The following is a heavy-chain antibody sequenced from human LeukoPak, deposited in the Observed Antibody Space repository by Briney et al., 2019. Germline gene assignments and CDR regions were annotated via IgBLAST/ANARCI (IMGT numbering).Heavy chain of an antibody. CDR3: ARESGFYGSGSRF. Sequence: ASVKVSCKASGYTFTSFDINWVRQASGQGLEWMGWMNPNSGNTGYAQKFQGRATMTRNPSISTAYMELSSLTYEDTATYYCARESGFYGSGSRFWGQGTLVTVSS. V-gene: IGHV1-8*01. D-gene: IGHD3-10*01. CDR2: MNPNSGNT. CDR1: GYTFTSFD. J-gene: IGHJ4*02.